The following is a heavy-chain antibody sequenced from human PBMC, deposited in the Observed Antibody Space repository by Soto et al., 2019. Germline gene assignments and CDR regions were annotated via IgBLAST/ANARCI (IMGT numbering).Heavy chain of an antibody. J-gene: IGHJ4*02. CDR3: TRGTLIEVFDY. D-gene: IGHD2-21*01. V-gene: IGHV4-59*08. CDR1: GGSISSDY. CDR2: VSYTGST. Sequence: SETLSLTCTVSGGSISSDYWSWIRQSPGKGLEWIGYVSYTGSTSYTPSLKSRVTISLDTSRSQFSLKLSSVTAADTAVYYCTRGTLIEVFDYWGQGTLVTVSS.